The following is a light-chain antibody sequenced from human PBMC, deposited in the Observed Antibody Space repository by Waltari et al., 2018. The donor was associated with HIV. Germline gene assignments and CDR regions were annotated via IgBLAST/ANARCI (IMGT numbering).Light chain of an antibody. Sequence: DIVMPHSPASPAVCLPERATIDGKSNKNVLYSSNNKNYLAWYQQKPGQPPKLLIYWASTRESGVPDRFSGSGSGTDFTLTISSLQAEDVAVYYCQQYYSTPYTFGQGTKLEI. CDR1: KNVLYSSNNKNY. CDR2: WAS. V-gene: IGKV4-1*01. CDR3: QQYYSTPYT. J-gene: IGKJ2*01.